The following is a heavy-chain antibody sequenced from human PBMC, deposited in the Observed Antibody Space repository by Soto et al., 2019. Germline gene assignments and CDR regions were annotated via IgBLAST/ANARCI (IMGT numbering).Heavy chain of an antibody. CDR3: ARDSGHSTSWLFNY. V-gene: IGHV1-3*05. CDR2: INAGNGNT. J-gene: IGHJ4*02. D-gene: IGHD6-13*01. CDR1: GYTFTSYV. Sequence: QVQLVQSGAEEKKPGASVKVSCKASGYTFTSYVMHWVRQAPGQRLERMGWINAGNGNTKYSQNFQDRVTFTRDTSASTAYMELSSLSSEDTAVYYCARDSGHSTSWLFNYWGQGTLVTVSS.